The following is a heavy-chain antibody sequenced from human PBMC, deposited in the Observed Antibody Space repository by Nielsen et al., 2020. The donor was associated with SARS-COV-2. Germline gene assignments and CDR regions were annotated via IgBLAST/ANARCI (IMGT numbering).Heavy chain of an antibody. V-gene: IGHV4-59*08. CDR2: IYYSGST. D-gene: IGHD3-10*01. CDR1: GGSISSYY. J-gene: IGHJ6*02. Sequence: SETLSLTCTVSGGSISSYYWSWIRQPPGKGLEWIGYIYYSGSTNYNPSLKSRVTISVDTSKNQFSLKLSSVTAADTAVYYCARFMDYYYGMDVWGQGTTVTASS. CDR3: ARFMDYYYGMDV.